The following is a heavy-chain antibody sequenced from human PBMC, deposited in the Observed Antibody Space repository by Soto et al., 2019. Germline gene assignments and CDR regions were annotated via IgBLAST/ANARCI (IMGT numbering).Heavy chain of an antibody. CDR2: IYPGGHET. J-gene: IGHJ4*02. Sequence: PGESLKISCQCSGYTFSNFWIGWVRQLPGKGLEWMGIIYPGGHETRYSPSFHGKVTISADKSINTAYLQWNSLEASDTAFYFCARSPRSSPYFDYWGQGALVTVSS. CDR1: GYTFSNFW. D-gene: IGHD6-13*01. CDR3: ARSPRSSPYFDY. V-gene: IGHV5-51*01.